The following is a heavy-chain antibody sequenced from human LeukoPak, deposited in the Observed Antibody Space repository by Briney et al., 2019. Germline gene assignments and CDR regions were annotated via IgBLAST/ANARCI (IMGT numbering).Heavy chain of an antibody. D-gene: IGHD3/OR15-3a*01. CDR3: ARTDIGDWGYFDY. CDR1: GFTFSSYA. J-gene: IGHJ4*02. Sequence: GGSLRLSCAASGFTFSSYAMSWVRQAPGKGLEWVSYISSSGSTIYYADSVKGRFTISRDNAKNSLYLQMNSLRAEDTAVYYCARTDIGDWGYFDYWGQGTLVTVSS. CDR2: ISSSGSTI. V-gene: IGHV3-48*03.